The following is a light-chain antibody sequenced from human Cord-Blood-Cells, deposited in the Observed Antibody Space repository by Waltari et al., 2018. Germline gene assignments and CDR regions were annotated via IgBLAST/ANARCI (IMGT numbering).Light chain of an antibody. CDR3: QQYNNWPRGT. V-gene: IGKV3-15*01. Sequence: IVMTPSPATLSVSPGARATLSCRASQSVSSNLAWYQPKPCQAPRLLIYGAATRATGVPARFSGSGSGTEVTRTISSLQSEDFAVYYCQQYNNWPRGTFGQGTRLEIK. CDR2: GAA. CDR1: QSVSSN. J-gene: IGKJ5*01.